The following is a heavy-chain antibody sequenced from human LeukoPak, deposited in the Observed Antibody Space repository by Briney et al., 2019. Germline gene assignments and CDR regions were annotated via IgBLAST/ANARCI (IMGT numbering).Heavy chain of an antibody. CDR1: GFTFSSYA. D-gene: IGHD4-11*01. CDR2: ISGSGGST. Sequence: GGSLRLSCAASGFTFSSYAMSWVRQAPGKGLEWVSAISGSGGSTYYADSVKGRFTISRDNSKNTLYLQMNSLRAEDTAVYYCARDRSDYSNYEGFDYWGQGTLVTVSS. J-gene: IGHJ4*02. V-gene: IGHV3-23*01. CDR3: ARDRSDYSNYEGFDY.